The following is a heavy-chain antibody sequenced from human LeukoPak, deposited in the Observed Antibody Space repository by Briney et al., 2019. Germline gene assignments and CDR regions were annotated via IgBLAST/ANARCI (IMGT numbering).Heavy chain of an antibody. CDR3: ARGSPHYDILTGYYFGY. CDR1: GGTFSSYA. Sequence: VASVKVSCKASGGTFSSYAISWVRQAPGQGLEWMGGIIPIFGTANYAQKFQGRVTITADKSTSTAYMELSSLRSEDTAVYYCARGSPHYDILTGYYFGYWGQGTLVTVSS. V-gene: IGHV1-69*06. CDR2: IIPIFGTA. D-gene: IGHD3-9*01. J-gene: IGHJ4*02.